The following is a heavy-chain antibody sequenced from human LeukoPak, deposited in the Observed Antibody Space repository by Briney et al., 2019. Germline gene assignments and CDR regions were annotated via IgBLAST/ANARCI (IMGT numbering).Heavy chain of an antibody. CDR3: AKDDAWLRFGE. Sequence: AGGSLRLSCAASGFTFSSYNMNWVRQAPGKGLEWVSGISPSGDITYYADSVKGRFSISRDNSKNTLYLEVISLTAEDTAVYYCAKDDAWLRFGEWSQGTLVTVSS. J-gene: IGHJ4*02. CDR1: GFTFSSYN. D-gene: IGHD3-10*01. CDR2: ISPSGDIT. V-gene: IGHV3-23*01.